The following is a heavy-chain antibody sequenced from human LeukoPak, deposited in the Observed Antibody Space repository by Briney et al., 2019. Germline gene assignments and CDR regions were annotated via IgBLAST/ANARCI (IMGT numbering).Heavy chain of an antibody. Sequence: PGGSLRLSCAASGFTFNSYWMSWVRQAPGKGLEWVANTKQDGSEKYYADSVKGRFTISRDIAKNTLYLQMNSLRAEDTGVYYCAKDHYWSIDYWGRGTLVTVSS. D-gene: IGHD3-3*01. J-gene: IGHJ4*02. CDR3: AKDHYWSIDY. CDR2: TKQDGSEK. V-gene: IGHV3-7*01. CDR1: GFTFNSYW.